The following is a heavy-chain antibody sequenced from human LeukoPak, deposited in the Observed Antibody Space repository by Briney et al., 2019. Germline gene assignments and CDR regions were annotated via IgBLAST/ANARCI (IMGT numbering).Heavy chain of an antibody. J-gene: IGHJ6*02. CDR3: ARFNAKYYGSGSYSLPPYYYYYYGMDV. CDR1: GGSISSYY. D-gene: IGHD3-10*01. Sequence: SETLSLTCTVSGGSISSYYWSWIRQPPGKGLEWIGYIYYSGSTNYNPSLKSRVTMSVDTSKNQFSLKLSSVTAADTAVYYCARFNAKYYGSGSYSLPPYYYYYYGMDVWGQGTTVTVSS. V-gene: IGHV4-59*12. CDR2: IYYSGST.